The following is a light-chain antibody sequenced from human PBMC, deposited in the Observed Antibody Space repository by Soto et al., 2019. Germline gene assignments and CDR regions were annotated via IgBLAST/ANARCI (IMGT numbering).Light chain of an antibody. CDR3: LQNHKYPRT. Sequence: AIQITQSPSSLSASVGDRVTIPCRASQDISDDVGWYQQTPGKAPKLLISGASRLQSGVPSRFSGSGAGAACTRTITSLRPEDADTDYCLQNHKYPRTFGQGTKVDIK. V-gene: IGKV1-6*01. J-gene: IGKJ1*01. CDR1: QDISDD. CDR2: GAS.